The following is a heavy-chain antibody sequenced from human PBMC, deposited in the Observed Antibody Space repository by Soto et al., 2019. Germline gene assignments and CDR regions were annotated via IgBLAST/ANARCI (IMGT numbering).Heavy chain of an antibody. D-gene: IGHD4-4*01. J-gene: IGHJ6*03. CDR1: GGSISSYY. V-gene: IGHV4-59*08. Sequence: SETLSLTCTVSGGSISSYYWSWIRQPPGKGLEWIGYIYYSGSTNYNPSLKSRVTISVDTSKNQFFLKLSSVTAADTAVYYCARQQGEDYSNLEPRYYYYYYMDVWGKGTTVTVSS. CDR3: ARQQGEDYSNLEPRYYYYYYMDV. CDR2: IYYSGST.